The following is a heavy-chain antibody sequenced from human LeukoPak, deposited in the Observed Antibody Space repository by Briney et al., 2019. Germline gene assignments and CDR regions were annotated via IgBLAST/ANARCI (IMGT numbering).Heavy chain of an antibody. Sequence: PGGSLRLSCAASGFTFSTYWMHWVRQAPGKGLSWVSRIYSDGSTTRYADSVKGRFTISRDNAKNTLYLQMNSLRAEDTAVYYCARERDSSGYPDYWGQGTLVTVSS. CDR1: GFTFSTYW. CDR3: ARERDSSGYPDY. D-gene: IGHD3-22*01. J-gene: IGHJ4*02. V-gene: IGHV3-74*01. CDR2: IYSDGSTT.